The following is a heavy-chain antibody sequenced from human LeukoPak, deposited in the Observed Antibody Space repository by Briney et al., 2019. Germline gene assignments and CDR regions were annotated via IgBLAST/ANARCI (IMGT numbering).Heavy chain of an antibody. D-gene: IGHD4-17*01. J-gene: IGHJ4*02. V-gene: IGHV3-30*02. Sequence: PGGSLRLSCAASGFTFSSYGMHWVRQAPGKGLEWVAFIRYDESNNYYADSVKGRFTISRDNFKNTMYLQMNSLRAEDTAVYYCAKSYGANYFDYWGQGTLVIVSS. CDR1: GFTFSSYG. CDR2: IRYDESNN. CDR3: AKSYGANYFDY.